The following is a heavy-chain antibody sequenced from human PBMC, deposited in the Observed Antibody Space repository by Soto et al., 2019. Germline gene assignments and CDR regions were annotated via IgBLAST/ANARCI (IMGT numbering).Heavy chain of an antibody. Sequence: EVQLLESGGGLVQPGGSLRLSCAASGFTFSSYAMSWVRQAPGKGLEWVSVISGSGDSKYYADSVKGRFTISRDNSKNTLYLQMNSLRVEDTAVYDGATRAYGSDFDYWGQGTLVTVSS. D-gene: IGHD3-10*01. V-gene: IGHV3-23*01. J-gene: IGHJ4*02. CDR3: ATRAYGSDFDY. CDR2: ISGSGDSK. CDR1: GFTFSSYA.